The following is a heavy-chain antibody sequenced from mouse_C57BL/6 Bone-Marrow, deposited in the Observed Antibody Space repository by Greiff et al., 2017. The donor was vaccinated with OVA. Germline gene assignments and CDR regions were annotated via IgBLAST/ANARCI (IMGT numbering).Heavy chain of an antibody. CDR3: ARHDGYYGFAY. V-gene: IGHV5-17*01. J-gene: IGHJ3*01. Sequence: DVMLVESGGGLVKPGGSLKLSCAASGFTFSDYGMHWARQAPEKGLEWVAYISSGSSTIYYADTVKGRFTISRDNAKNTLFLQMTSLRSEDTAMYYCARHDGYYGFAYWGQGTLVTVSA. CDR1: GFTFSDYG. CDR2: ISSGSSTI. D-gene: IGHD2-3*01.